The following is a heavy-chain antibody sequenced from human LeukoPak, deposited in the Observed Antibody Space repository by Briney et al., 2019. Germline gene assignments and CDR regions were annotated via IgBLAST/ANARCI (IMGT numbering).Heavy chain of an antibody. V-gene: IGHV3-21*04. D-gene: IGHD3-3*01. J-gene: IGHJ6*03. Sequence: GGSLRLSCAASGFTFSSYSMNWVRQAPGKGLEWVSSISSSSSYIYYADSVKGRFTISRDNSKNTLDLQMNSLRAEDTAVYYCVKNFWSDRYYYYMDVWGKGSTVTVSS. CDR1: GFTFSSYS. CDR3: VKNFWSDRYYYYMDV. CDR2: ISSSSSYI.